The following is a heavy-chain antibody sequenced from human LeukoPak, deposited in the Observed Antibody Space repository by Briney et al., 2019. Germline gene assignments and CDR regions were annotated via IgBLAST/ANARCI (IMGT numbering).Heavy chain of an antibody. V-gene: IGHV3-74*01. CDR2: INSDGRSI. J-gene: IGHJ4*02. D-gene: IGHD5-18*01. Sequence: GGSLRLSCAASGFTFSTYWMHWVRQAPGKGLVWVSRINSDGRSISYADSVKGRFTTSRDNAKNTLYLQMNSLRAEDTAVYYCARVRYSYGYDWWGQGTLVTVSS. CDR1: GFTFSTYW. CDR3: ARVRYSYGYDW.